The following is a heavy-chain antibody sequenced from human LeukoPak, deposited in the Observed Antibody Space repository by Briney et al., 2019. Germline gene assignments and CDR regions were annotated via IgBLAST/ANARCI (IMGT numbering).Heavy chain of an antibody. CDR3: ARDRDEYYYGSGYYYYMDV. CDR1: GGSFSGYY. J-gene: IGHJ6*03. D-gene: IGHD3-10*01. Sequence: SETFSLTCAVYGGSFSGYYWSWIRQPPGKGLEWIGEINHSGSTNYNPSLKSRVTISVDTSKNQFSLKLSPVTAADTAVYYCARDRDEYYYGSGYYYYMDVWGKGTTVTVSS. V-gene: IGHV4-34*01. CDR2: INHSGST.